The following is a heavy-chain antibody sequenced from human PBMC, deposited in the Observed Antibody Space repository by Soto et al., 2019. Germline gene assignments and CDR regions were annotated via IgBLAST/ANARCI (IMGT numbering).Heavy chain of an antibody. CDR3: ATSYDSGVGP. D-gene: IGHD3-3*01. J-gene: IGHJ5*02. V-gene: IGHV1-18*04. Sequence: QPQLVQSGAEVREPGASVKLSCKASGYSFSTYDISWLRQAPGKGLEWMGVISPKNGNRNFAWKSLDRVIMSTDTSSNTDYMELESLRYDDTAIYYCATSYDSGVGPGGHGTLVTVSS. CDR2: ISPKNGNR. CDR1: GYSFSTYD.